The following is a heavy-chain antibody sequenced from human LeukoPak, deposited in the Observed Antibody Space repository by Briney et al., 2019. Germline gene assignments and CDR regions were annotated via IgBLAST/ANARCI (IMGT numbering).Heavy chain of an antibody. J-gene: IGHJ3*02. D-gene: IGHD3-22*01. CDR2: IYYSGST. V-gene: IGHV4-39*07. Sequence: SETLSLTCTVSGGSISSSSYYWGWIRQPPGKGLEWIGSIYYSGSTYYNPSLKSRVTISVDTSKNQFSLKLSSVTAADTAVYYCARARPRITMIVVVIGARSPGAFDIWGQGTMVTVSS. CDR3: ARARPRITMIVVVIGARSPGAFDI. CDR1: GGSISSSSYY.